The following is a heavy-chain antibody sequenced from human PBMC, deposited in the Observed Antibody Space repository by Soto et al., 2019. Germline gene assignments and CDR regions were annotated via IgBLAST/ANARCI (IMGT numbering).Heavy chain of an antibody. J-gene: IGHJ4*02. Sequence: QVQLVESGGGVVQPGRSLRLSCAVSGFTVSTYGMHWVRQAPGKGLEWVAVISRDGGTKYYADSVKGRFTISRDNSRNTFFREMNSRGGDDMPVYYCTGGAASGYWGQGPLVTVSS. CDR3: TGGAASGY. V-gene: IGHV3-30*03. CDR1: GFTVSTYG. D-gene: IGHD1-26*01. CDR2: ISRDGGTK.